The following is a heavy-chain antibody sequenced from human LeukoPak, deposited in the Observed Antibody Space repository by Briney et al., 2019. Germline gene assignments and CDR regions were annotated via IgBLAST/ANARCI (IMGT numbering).Heavy chain of an antibody. CDR2: IKSKTDGETT. J-gene: IGHJ4*02. V-gene: IGHV3-15*01. Sequence: GGSLRLSCAASGFTFSNAWMSWVRQAPGKGLEWVGRIKSKTDGETTDYAAPVKGRFTISRDDSKNTLYLQMNSLKTEDTAVYYCTTGGGDTDYWGQGTLVTVSS. CDR1: GFTFSNAW. CDR3: TTGGGDTDY. D-gene: IGHD3-16*01.